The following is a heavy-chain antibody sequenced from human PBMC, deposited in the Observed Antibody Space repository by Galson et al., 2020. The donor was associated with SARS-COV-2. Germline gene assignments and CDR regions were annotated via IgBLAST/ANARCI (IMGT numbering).Heavy chain of an antibody. CDR2: INHSGST. D-gene: IGHD3-22*01. J-gene: IGHJ4*02. CDR3: ARVPSGWLLLSFDY. CDR1: GGSFSGYY. Sequence: SETLSLTCAVYGGSFSGYYWSWIRQPPGKGLEWIGEINHSGSTNYNPSLKSRVTISVDTSKNQFSLKLSSVTAADTAVYYCARVPSGWLLLSFDYWGQGTLVTVSS. V-gene: IGHV4-34*01.